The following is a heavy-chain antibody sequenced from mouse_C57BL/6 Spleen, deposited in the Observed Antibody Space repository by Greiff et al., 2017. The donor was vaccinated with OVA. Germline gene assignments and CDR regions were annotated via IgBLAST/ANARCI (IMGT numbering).Heavy chain of an antibody. V-gene: IGHV5-9*01. CDR1: GFTFSSYT. Sequence: DVMLVESGGGLVKPGGSLKLSCAASGFTFSSYTMSWVRQTPEKRLEWVATISGGGGNTYYPDSVKGRFTFSRDNAKNTLDLQMSRRRSENTTLYYCARTFYYEYDGKAMDYWGQGTSVTVSS. J-gene: IGHJ4*01. CDR2: ISGGGGNT. D-gene: IGHD2-4*01. CDR3: ARTFYYEYDGKAMDY.